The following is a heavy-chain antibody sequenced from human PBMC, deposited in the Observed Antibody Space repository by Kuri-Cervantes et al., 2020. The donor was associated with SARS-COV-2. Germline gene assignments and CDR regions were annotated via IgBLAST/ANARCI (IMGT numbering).Heavy chain of an antibody. Sequence: GESLKISCAASGFTFSSYGMHWVRQAPGKGLEWVSAISGSGGSTYYADSVKGRFTISRDNSKNTLYLRMNSLRAEDTAVYYCAKDPLWGSSSNFDYWGQGTLVTVSS. CDR2: ISGSGGST. CDR3: AKDPLWGSSSNFDY. D-gene: IGHD6-6*01. CDR1: GFTFSSYG. J-gene: IGHJ4*02. V-gene: IGHV3-23*01.